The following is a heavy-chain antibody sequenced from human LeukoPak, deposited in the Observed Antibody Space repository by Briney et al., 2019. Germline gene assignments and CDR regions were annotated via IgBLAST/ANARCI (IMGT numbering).Heavy chain of an antibody. CDR3: ARGSSSSWSIDYDAFDI. D-gene: IGHD6-13*01. CDR1: GFTFSSHW. V-gene: IGHV3-7*01. Sequence: PGGSLRLSCAAPGFTFSSHWMNWVRQAPGKGLEWVANIKQDGSEKYYVDSVKGRFTISRENAKNSLYLQMNSLRAGDTAVYYCARGSSSSWSIDYDAFDIWGQGTMVTVSS. J-gene: IGHJ3*02. CDR2: IKQDGSEK.